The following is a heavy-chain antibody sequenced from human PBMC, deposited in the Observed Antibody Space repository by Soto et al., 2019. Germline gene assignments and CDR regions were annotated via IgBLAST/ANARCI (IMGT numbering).Heavy chain of an antibody. CDR2: IIPIFGTA. CDR1: GGTFSSYA. CDR3: ARDLIQGLRLGGAGGVDY. Sequence: QVQLVQSGAEVKKPGSSVKVSCKASGGTFSSYAISWVRQAPGQGLEWMGGIIPIFGTANYAQKFQGRVTITADKSTSTAYMELSSLRSEDTAVYYCARDLIQGLRLGGAGGVDYWGQGTLVTVSS. D-gene: IGHD6-25*01. J-gene: IGHJ4*02. V-gene: IGHV1-69*06.